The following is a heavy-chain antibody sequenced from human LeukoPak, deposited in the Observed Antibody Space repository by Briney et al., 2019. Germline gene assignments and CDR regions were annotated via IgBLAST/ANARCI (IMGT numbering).Heavy chain of an antibody. V-gene: IGHV4-59*01. CDR1: GGSISRYH. J-gene: IGHJ4*02. CDR3: ARLSTVTTSFDY. CDR2: FYYNGST. D-gene: IGHD4-11*01. Sequence: SETLSLTCTVSGGSISRYHWSWIRQPPGKGLEWIGSFYYNGSTNYNPSLKSRVTISVDTSKNQFSLKLRSVTAADTAVYYCARLSTVTTSFDYWGQGTLVTVSS.